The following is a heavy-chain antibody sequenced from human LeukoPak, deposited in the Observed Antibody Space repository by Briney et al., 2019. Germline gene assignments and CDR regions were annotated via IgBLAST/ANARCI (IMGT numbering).Heavy chain of an antibody. CDR2: IYYSGST. J-gene: IGHJ3*02. V-gene: IGHV4-39*07. D-gene: IGHD2-15*01. CDR1: GGSISSSSYY. CDR3: ARDPVVVVLNAFDI. Sequence: KPSETLSLTCTVSGGSISSSSYYWGWIRQPPGKGLEWIGSIYYSGSTYYNPSLKSRVTISVDTSKNQFSLKLSSVAAADTAVYYCARDPVVVVLNAFDIWGQGTMVTVSS.